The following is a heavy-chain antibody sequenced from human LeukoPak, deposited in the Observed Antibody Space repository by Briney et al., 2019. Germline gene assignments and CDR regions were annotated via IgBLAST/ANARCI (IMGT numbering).Heavy chain of an antibody. J-gene: IGHJ4*02. CDR1: GFTFSRYA. Sequence: GGSLRLSCAASGFTFSRYAMSWVRQAPGKGLEWVSAISGSGGSTYYADSVKGRFTIPRDNSKNTLYLQMNSLRAEDTAVYYCAKVYSYGHEAYFDYWGQGTLVTVSS. CDR2: ISGSGGST. D-gene: IGHD5-18*01. V-gene: IGHV3-23*01. CDR3: AKVYSYGHEAYFDY.